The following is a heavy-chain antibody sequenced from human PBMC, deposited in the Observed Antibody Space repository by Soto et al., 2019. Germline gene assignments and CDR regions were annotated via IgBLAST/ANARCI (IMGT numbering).Heavy chain of an antibody. CDR1: GGPFSSQA. J-gene: IGHJ6*02. Sequence: QVQVEQSGAEVKKPGSSLKVSCKTSGGPFSSQAFNWVRQARGHGLEWMGGIIPLLGSTTYAQKFQDRVTFTADETTSTVYMELRSQRSEDAATYFCAMSDGPYFDYVIDVWGQGTTVTVSS. V-gene: IGHV1-69*01. D-gene: IGHD3-22*01. CDR2: IIPLLGST. CDR3: AMSDGPYFDYVIDV.